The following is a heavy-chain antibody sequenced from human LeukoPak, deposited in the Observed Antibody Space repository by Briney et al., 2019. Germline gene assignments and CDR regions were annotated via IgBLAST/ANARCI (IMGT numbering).Heavy chain of an antibody. V-gene: IGHV4-34*01. CDR2: IDHRGDT. J-gene: IGHJ4*03. CDR1: GGSFSRYY. CDR3: ARGATISETGYFDF. Sequence: SETLSLTCAVYGGSFSRYYWSWIRQSPGKGLEWIAEIDHRGDTNYNPSVKSRVTISVDTSKNQFSLKVRSLSAADTAVYYCARGATISETGYFDFWGEGTLVTVSS. D-gene: IGHD5-24*01.